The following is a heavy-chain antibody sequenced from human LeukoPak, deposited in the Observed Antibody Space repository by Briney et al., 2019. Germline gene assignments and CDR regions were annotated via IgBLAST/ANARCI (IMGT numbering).Heavy chain of an antibody. CDR1: GYTFTSYG. CDR2: ISAYNDNT. D-gene: IGHD6-13*01. Sequence: GASVKVSCKASGYTFTSYGISWVRQAPGQGLEWMGWISAYNDNTNYAQKLQGRVTMTTDTSTSTAYMELRSLRSDDTAVYYCARDEEQPHRQDYYYYYMDVWGKGTTVTVSS. CDR3: ARDEEQPHRQDYYYYYMDV. J-gene: IGHJ6*03. V-gene: IGHV1-18*01.